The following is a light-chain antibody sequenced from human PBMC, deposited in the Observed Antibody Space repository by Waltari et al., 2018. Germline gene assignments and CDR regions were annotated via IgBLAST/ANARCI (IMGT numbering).Light chain of an antibody. V-gene: IGLV3-25*03. CDR1: AFPRQF. Sequence: SYQLTQPPSVSVSPGQTPRITCSGAAFPRQFAYWYQQKQGQAPVLVIDKDTERPSGIPERFSGSSSGTTVTLTIIGVQAEDEADYYCLSADSSGPYLYVFGTGTTVTVL. J-gene: IGLJ1*01. CDR3: LSADSSGPYLYV. CDR2: KDT.